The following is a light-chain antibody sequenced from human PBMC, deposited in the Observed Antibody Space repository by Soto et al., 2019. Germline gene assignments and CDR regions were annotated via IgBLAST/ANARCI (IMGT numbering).Light chain of an antibody. CDR1: GSDIGAYNY. V-gene: IGLV2-14*01. CDR3: SSFTTSYFYV. J-gene: IGLJ1*01. Sequence: QSVLTQPASVSGSPGQSITISCTGSGSDIGAYNYVSWYQQHPGRAPKLLIHVVTRRPSGGSSRFSASKSAYTTSMTISGLQAEDEANYFCSSFTTSYFYVFGPGTKVTVL. CDR2: VVT.